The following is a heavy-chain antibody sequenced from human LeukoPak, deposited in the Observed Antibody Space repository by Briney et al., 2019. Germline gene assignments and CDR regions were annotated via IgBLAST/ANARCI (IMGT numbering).Heavy chain of an antibody. J-gene: IGHJ4*02. CDR3: ARAGGTWYYFDS. V-gene: IGHV4-30-4*01. CDR1: GGSFSSGDYY. CDR2: IYYSGST. Sequence: PSQTLSLTCTVSGGSFSSGDYYWSWIRQPPGKGLEWIGYIYYSGSTYYNSSLKSRLTISVHTSKHQFSLKVSSATAADTAAYYCARAGGTWYYFDSWGQGTLVTVSS. D-gene: IGHD1-26*01.